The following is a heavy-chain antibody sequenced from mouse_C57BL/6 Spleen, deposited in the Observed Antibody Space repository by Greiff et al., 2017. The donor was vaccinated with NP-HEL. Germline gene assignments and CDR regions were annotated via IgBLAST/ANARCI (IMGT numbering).Heavy chain of an antibody. CDR2: ISSGSSTI. J-gene: IGHJ3*01. D-gene: IGHD2-4*01. CDR1: GFTFSDYG. Sequence: EVNVVESGGGLVKPGGSLKLSCAASGFTFSDYGMHWVRQAPEKGLEWVAYISSGSSTIYYADTVKGRFTISRDNAKNTLFLQMTSLRSEDTAMYYCARGDYDYLFAYWGQGTLVTVSA. CDR3: ARGDYDYLFAY. V-gene: IGHV5-17*01.